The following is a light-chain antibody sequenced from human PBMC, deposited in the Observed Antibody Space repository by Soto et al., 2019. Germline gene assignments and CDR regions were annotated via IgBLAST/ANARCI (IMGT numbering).Light chain of an antibody. CDR2: SAS. V-gene: IGKV1-27*01. CDR1: QDISVY. CDR3: QKFNTAPLT. J-gene: IGKJ5*01. Sequence: DIPMTQSPSSLSAPVGDRVTITCRASQDISVYLAWYQQKPGKVPKLLIYSASTLQSGVPSRFSGSGSGTDFTLTISSLQPEDVATYYCQKFNTAPLTFGQGTRLEIK.